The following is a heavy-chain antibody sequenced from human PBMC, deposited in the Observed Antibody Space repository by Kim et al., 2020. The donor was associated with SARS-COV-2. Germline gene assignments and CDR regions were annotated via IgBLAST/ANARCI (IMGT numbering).Heavy chain of an antibody. D-gene: IGHD2-2*01. CDR3: ARKLLVDGRPLFGMDV. Sequence: GGSLRLSCVASGFTFGNYDMAWVRLAPGKGLERVAGISYNSDIRNYADSVRGRFTVSRDNSKNTVYLQMNSLRAEDTALYYCARKLLVDGRPLFGMDVWGQGTTVTVSS. CDR2: ISYNSDIR. CDR1: GFTFGNYD. J-gene: IGHJ6*02. V-gene: IGHV3-23*01.